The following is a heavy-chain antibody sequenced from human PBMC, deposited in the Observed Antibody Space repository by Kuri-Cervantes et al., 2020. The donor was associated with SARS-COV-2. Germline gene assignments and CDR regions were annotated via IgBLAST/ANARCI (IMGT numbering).Heavy chain of an antibody. CDR3: ARANGGSYRGWFDP. V-gene: IGHV3-30*02. D-gene: IGHD1-26*01. Sequence: GESLKISCAASGFTFSSYGMHWVRQAPGKGLEWVAFIRYDGRDKYYGDSVKGRFTISRDNSKNTLYLQMNSLRAEDTAVYYCARANGGSYRGWFDPWGQGTLVTVSS. J-gene: IGHJ5*02. CDR2: IRYDGRDK. CDR1: GFTFSSYG.